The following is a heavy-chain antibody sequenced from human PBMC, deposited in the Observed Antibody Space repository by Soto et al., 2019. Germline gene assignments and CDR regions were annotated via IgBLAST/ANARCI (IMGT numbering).Heavy chain of an antibody. CDR1: GGSFSGYY. D-gene: IGHD2-15*01. J-gene: IGHJ5*02. V-gene: IGHV4-34*01. Sequence: QVQLQQWGAGLLKPSETLSLTCAVYGGSFSGYYWSWIRQPPGKGLEWIGETNHSGSTNYNPSLKSRVTISVDTSKNQFALKLSSVTAADTAVYYCASLGYCSGGSCYNWFDPWGQGTLVTVSS. CDR2: TNHSGST. CDR3: ASLGYCSGGSCYNWFDP.